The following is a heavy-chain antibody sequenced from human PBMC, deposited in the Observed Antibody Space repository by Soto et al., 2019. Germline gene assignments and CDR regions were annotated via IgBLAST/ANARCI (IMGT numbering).Heavy chain of an antibody. CDR3: ARGYYYYYGMDV. Sequence: GGSLRLSCVASGFTFSSYGIHWVRQAPGKGLEWVEVIRSSRSSIFYADSVKGRFTISRDNDKNSLYLQMNSLRAEDTAVYYCARGYYYYYGMDVWGQGTTVTVSS. CDR1: GFTFSSYG. V-gene: IGHV3-21*01. CDR2: IRSSRSSI. J-gene: IGHJ6*02.